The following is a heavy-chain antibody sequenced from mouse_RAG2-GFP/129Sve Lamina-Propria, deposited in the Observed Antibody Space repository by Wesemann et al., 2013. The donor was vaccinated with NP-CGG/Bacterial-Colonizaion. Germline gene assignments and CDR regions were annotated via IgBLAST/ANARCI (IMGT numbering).Heavy chain of an antibody. J-gene: IGHJ2*01. CDR1: GYSITSGYY. D-gene: IGHD2-14*01. V-gene: IGHV3-6*01. CDR3: ARKGYDDALNYFDY. Sequence: DVQLQESGPGLVKPSQSLSLTCSVTGYSITSGYYWNWIRQFPGNKLEWMGYISYDGSNNYNPSLKNRISITRDTSKNQFFLKLNSVTTEDTATYYCARKGYDDALNYFDYWGQGTTLTVSS. CDR2: ISYDGSN.